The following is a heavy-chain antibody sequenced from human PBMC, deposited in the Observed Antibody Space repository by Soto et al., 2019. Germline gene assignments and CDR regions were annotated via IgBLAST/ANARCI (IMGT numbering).Heavy chain of an antibody. CDR2: ISDSGTT. CDR3: AKGGEGSCSRTSCLYFSDS. D-gene: IGHD2-2*01. Sequence: EVQLLDSGGGLVQPGGSLRLSCAASGFTFRTYAMSWVRQAPGKGLEWVSTISDSGTTYYANSVKGRFTISRDNSRNTLDLQINSLRLEDTAVYYCAKGGEGSCSRTSCLYFSDSWGQGTLVTVSS. J-gene: IGHJ5*02. CDR1: GFTFRTYA. V-gene: IGHV3-23*01.